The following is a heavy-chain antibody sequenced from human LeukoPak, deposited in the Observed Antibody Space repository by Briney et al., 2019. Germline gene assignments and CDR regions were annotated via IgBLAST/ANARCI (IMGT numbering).Heavy chain of an antibody. V-gene: IGHV4-38-2*01. Sequence: PSETLSLTCGVSGYSISRGYYWAWIRPPPGEGVEWVGTIYHTGSTYYTPSLGSRVTISVDTSKNEFSLNLNSVTAADTAVYYCARAGWIITSGIDYWGQGALVTVSS. CDR2: IYHTGST. D-gene: IGHD3-10*01. CDR3: ARAGWIITSGIDY. CDR1: GYSISRGYY. J-gene: IGHJ4*02.